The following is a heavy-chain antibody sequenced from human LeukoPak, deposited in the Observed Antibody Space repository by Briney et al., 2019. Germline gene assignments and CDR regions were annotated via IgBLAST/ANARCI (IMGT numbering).Heavy chain of an antibody. CDR3: ARAGRQQLVTAVNYFYYYGMDV. CDR2: INHSGSS. Sequence: SETLSLTCAVYGGSFSGYYWSWIRQPPGKGLEWIGEINHSGSSNYNPSLTSRVTISVDTSKNQFSLKLSSVTAADTAVYYCARAGRQQLVTAVNYFYYYGMDVWGQGTTVTVSS. D-gene: IGHD6-13*01. J-gene: IGHJ6*02. CDR1: GGSFSGYY. V-gene: IGHV4-34*01.